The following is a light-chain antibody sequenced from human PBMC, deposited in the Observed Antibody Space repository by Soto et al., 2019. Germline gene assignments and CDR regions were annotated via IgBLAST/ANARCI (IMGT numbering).Light chain of an antibody. V-gene: IGKV1-5*03. Sequence: DIQMTQYPSTLSASVGKRVTITCRASQSISSRLAWYPQKPGKAPNLLIYKASSLESGDPTRFSGSGSGTEFTLTISSLQTDDFATYYCQQYNSYPYTFGKGTKLEIK. J-gene: IGKJ2*01. CDR2: KAS. CDR3: QQYNSYPYT. CDR1: QSISSR.